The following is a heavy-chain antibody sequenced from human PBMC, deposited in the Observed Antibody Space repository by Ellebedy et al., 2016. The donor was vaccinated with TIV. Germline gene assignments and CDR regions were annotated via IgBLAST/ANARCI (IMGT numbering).Heavy chain of an antibody. Sequence: GESLKISCAASGFIFSTYSMNWVRQTPGRGLEWVSSISSSSSYIYYADSVKGRFTISRDNAKNSLYLQMNSLRFEDTAVYYCARGSVTVTSITPFDYWGQGTLVTVSS. J-gene: IGHJ4*02. D-gene: IGHD4-17*01. V-gene: IGHV3-21*01. CDR3: ARGSVTVTSITPFDY. CDR1: GFIFSTYS. CDR2: ISSSSSYI.